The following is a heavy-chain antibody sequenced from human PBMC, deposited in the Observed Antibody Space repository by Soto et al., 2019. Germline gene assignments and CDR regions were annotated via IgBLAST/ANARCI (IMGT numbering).Heavy chain of an antibody. CDR2: ISGSGGST. V-gene: IGHV3-23*01. Sequence: GGSLRLSCAASGFTFSSYAMSWVRQAPGKGLEWVSAISGSGGSTYYADSVKGRFTISRDNSKNTLYLQMNSLRAEDTAVYYCAKDPAYDSSGPMNDWGQGTLVTSPQ. D-gene: IGHD3-22*01. J-gene: IGHJ4*02. CDR3: AKDPAYDSSGPMND. CDR1: GFTFSSYA.